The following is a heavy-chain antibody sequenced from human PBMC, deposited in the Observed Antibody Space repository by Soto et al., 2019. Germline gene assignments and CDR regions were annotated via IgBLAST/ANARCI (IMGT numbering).Heavy chain of an antibody. CDR3: TRRDTATYKLDP. CDR2: IRSKANSYAT. V-gene: IGHV3-73*01. Sequence: QPGGSLRLSCAASGFTFSGSAMHWVRQASGKGLEWVGRIRSKANSYATAYAASVKGRFTISRDDSKNTAYLQMNSLKTEDTAVYYCTRRDTATYKLDPWGQGTLVTVSS. CDR1: GFTFSGSA. D-gene: IGHD5-18*01. J-gene: IGHJ5*02.